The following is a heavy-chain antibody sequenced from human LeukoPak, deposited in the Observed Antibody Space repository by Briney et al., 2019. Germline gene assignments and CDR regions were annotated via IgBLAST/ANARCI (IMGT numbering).Heavy chain of an antibody. CDR1: GFTFSTYA. D-gene: IGHD3-3*01. V-gene: IGHV3-23*01. CDR3: AKEALEWSPPDI. Sequence: GGSLRLSCAASGFTFSTYAMSWVRQIPGKGLEWVSAISGSDDGTYYADSVKGRFTISRDNSKNTLYLQMNSLRDEDTAVYYCAKEALEWSPPDIWGQGTTVTVSS. J-gene: IGHJ3*02. CDR2: ISGSDDGT.